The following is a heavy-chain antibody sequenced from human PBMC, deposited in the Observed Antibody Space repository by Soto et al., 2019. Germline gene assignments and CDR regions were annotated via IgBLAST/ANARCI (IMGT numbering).Heavy chain of an antibody. CDR1: GYTFTSYD. D-gene: IGHD6-13*01. CDR3: ARSNSSWLDYYYYGMDV. Sequence: ASVKVSCKASGYTFTSYDINWVRQATGQGLEWMGWMNPNSGNTGYAQKFQGRVTMTRNTSISTAYMEPSSLRSEDTAVYYCARSNSSWLDYYYYGMDVWGQGTTVTVSS. V-gene: IGHV1-8*01. J-gene: IGHJ6*02. CDR2: MNPNSGNT.